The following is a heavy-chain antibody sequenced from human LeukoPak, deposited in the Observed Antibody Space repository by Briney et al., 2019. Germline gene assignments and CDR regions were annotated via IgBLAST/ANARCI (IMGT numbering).Heavy chain of an antibody. D-gene: IGHD3-10*01. Sequence: ASAKVSCKASGYTFTDYYMHWVRQAPGQGLEWMGWINPNSGGTNYAQKFQGRVTMTRDTSISTAYMELSRLRSDDTAVYYCARDLYPARPRGYFDYWGQGTLVTVSS. CDR1: GYTFTDYY. CDR2: INPNSGGT. J-gene: IGHJ4*02. V-gene: IGHV1-2*02. CDR3: ARDLYPARPRGYFDY.